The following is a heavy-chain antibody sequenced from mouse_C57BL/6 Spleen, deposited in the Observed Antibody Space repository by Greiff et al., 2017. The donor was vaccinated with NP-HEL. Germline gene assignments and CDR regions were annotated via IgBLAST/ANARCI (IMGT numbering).Heavy chain of an antibody. CDR3: ARDGGRGFAY. Sequence: EVQLQQSGPELVKPGASVKISCKASGYTFTDYYMNWVKQSHGKSLEWIGDINPNNGGTSYNQKFKGKATLTVDKSSSTAYMELRSLTSEDSAVYYCARDGGRGFAYWGQGTLVTVSA. V-gene: IGHV1-26*01. CDR2: INPNNGGT. J-gene: IGHJ3*01. D-gene: IGHD1-1*02. CDR1: GYTFTDYY.